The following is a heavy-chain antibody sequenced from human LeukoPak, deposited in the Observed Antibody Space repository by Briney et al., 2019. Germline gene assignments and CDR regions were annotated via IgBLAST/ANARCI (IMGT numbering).Heavy chain of an antibody. CDR3: ARGGLGYCSSTSCPRGAFDI. CDR2: ISSSSSYI. V-gene: IGHV3-21*01. CDR1: GFNFSSYS. J-gene: IGHJ3*02. D-gene: IGHD2-2*01. Sequence: GGSLRLSCAASGFNFSSYSMNWVRQAPGKGLEWVSSISSSSSYIYYPDSVKGRFTISRDNAKNSLYLQMNSLRAEDTAVYYCARGGLGYCSSTSCPRGAFDIWGQGTMVTVSS.